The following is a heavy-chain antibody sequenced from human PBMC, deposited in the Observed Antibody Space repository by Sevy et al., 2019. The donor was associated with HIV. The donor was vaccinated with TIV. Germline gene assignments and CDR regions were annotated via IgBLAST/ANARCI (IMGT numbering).Heavy chain of an antibody. CDR2: ISWNSGSI. Sequence: GGSLRLSCAASGFTFDDYAMHWVRQAPGKGLEWVSGISWNSGSIGYAYFVKGRFITSVDNAKNSLFLQMNRLGAEDTALYCWGKVLAAGGASDDDAFDIWGQGTMVTVSS. V-gene: IGHV3-9*01. J-gene: IGHJ3*02. D-gene: IGHD2-15*01. CDR3: GKVLAAGGASDDDAFDI. CDR1: GFTFDDYA.